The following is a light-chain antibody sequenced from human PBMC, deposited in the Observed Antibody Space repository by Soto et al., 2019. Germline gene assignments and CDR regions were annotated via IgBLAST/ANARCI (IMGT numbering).Light chain of an antibody. CDR1: QSVDSN. CDR3: QQYNDLPLT. V-gene: IGKV3D-15*01. Sequence: EIVMTQSPATLSVSPGDAATLSCRASQSVDSNLAWYQQKPGQTPRLLMYGASTRPTGIPARFSGSGSGTEFTLTISSLQSEDSAVYYCQQYNDLPLTFGGGTKVDVK. J-gene: IGKJ4*01. CDR2: GAS.